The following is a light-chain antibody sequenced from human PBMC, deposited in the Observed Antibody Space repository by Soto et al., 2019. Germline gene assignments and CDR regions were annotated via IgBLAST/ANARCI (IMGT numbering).Light chain of an antibody. V-gene: IGKV1-9*01. CDR2: GAS. CDR3: QQINSYPLT. Sequence: DIQLTQSPSFLSASVGGRVTITCRASQAISSHLAWYQQKPGKAPNLLIYGASTLQSGVPSRFSGSGSGTQFTLTISSLQPEDFATYYCQQINSYPLTFGPGTTLDIQ. CDR1: QAISSH. J-gene: IGKJ3*01.